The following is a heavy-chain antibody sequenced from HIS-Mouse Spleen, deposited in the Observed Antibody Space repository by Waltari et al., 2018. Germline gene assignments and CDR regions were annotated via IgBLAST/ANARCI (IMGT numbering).Heavy chain of an antibody. CDR1: GGSISISSYY. CDR2: IYYSGST. D-gene: IGHD6-13*01. Sequence: QLQLQASGPGLVKPSETLTPTCTAPGGSISISSYYWGWIRQPPGKGLEWIGSIYYSGSTYYNPSLKSRVTISVDTSKNQFSLKLSSVTAADTAVYYCAREIPYSSSWYDWYFDLWGRGTLVTVSS. J-gene: IGHJ2*01. V-gene: IGHV4-39*07. CDR3: AREIPYSSSWYDWYFDL.